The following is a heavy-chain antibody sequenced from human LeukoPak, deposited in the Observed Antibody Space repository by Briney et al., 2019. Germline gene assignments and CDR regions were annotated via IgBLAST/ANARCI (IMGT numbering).Heavy chain of an antibody. CDR3: AGGYCRSTSCYPPAPDYSYYATDI. CDR1: GGSISSSSYY. J-gene: IGHJ6*04. V-gene: IGHV4-39*01. D-gene: IGHD2-2*01. Sequence: DPSETLSLTCTVSGGSISSSSYYWGWIRQPPGKGLEWIGSIYYSGSTYYNPSLKSRVTISVDTSKDQFSLKLSSVTAADTAVYYCAGGYCRSTSCYPPAPDYSYYATDISGKRTTGSVSS. CDR2: IYYSGST.